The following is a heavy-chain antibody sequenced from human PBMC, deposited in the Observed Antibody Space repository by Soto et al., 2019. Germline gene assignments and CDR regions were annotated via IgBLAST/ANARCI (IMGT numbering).Heavy chain of an antibody. V-gene: IGHV3-21*01. CDR2: ITTSSTFI. CDR3: ARARSGFSYGKIDY. Sequence: EVQLVESGGGLVKPGGSLRLSCAASGFTFSSYSLNWVRQAPGQGLEWVSSITTSSTFIYYADSVKGRFTISRDNAENSLYLQMNSLSAADTSIYYCARARSGFSYGKIDYWGQGTLVTVSS. D-gene: IGHD5-18*01. J-gene: IGHJ4*02. CDR1: GFTFSSYS.